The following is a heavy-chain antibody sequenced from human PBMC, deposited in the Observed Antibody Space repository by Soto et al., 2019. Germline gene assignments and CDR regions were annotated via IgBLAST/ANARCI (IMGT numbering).Heavy chain of an antibody. J-gene: IGHJ4*02. V-gene: IGHV4-34*01. D-gene: IGHD4-4*01. CDR2: INHSGST. CDR1: GGSFSGYY. CDR3: ARAYRFAKNPPFDY. Sequence: PSETLSLTCAVYGGSFSGYYWSWIRQPPGKGLEWIGEINHSGSTNYNPSLKSRVTISVDTSKNQFSLKLSSVTAADTAVYYCARAYRFAKNPPFDYWGQGTPVTVSS.